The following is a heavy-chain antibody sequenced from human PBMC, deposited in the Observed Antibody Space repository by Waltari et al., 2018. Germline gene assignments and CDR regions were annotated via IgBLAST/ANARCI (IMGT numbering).Heavy chain of an antibody. J-gene: IGHJ2*01. CDR3: ARVQVMEQLAPYWYFDL. V-gene: IGHV4-39*07. D-gene: IGHD6-13*01. CDR2: IYYSGDT. Sequence: QLQLQESGPGLVKPSETLSLTCTVSGGSISSSSYYWGWIRQPPGKGLEWIGSIYYSGDTSYNPSLKSRVTISGDTSKNQFSLKLSSVTAADTAVYYCARVQVMEQLAPYWYFDLWGRGTLVTVSS. CDR1: GGSISSSSYY.